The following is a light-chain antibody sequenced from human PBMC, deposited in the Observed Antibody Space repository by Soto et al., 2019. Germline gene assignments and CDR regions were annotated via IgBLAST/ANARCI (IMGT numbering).Light chain of an antibody. CDR3: QQYSKWPLT. Sequence: EIVMTQSPATLSVSPGERATLSCRASQSVISYLAWYQQTPGQPPRLFIYGASTRATGIPARFSGSGSGTEFILSSSSRLSEDFAVYYCQQYSKWPLTFGGVTKVEI. V-gene: IGKV3-15*01. CDR1: QSVISY. CDR2: GAS. J-gene: IGKJ4*01.